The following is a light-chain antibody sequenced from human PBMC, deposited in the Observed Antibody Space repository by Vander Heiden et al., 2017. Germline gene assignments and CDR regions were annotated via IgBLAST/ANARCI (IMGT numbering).Light chain of an antibody. CDR3: QQRSLWPIT. J-gene: IGKJ5*01. V-gene: IGKV3-11*01. CDR1: QSVSSF. CDR2: DAS. Sequence: EIVFTQSPVTLSLSPGERATLSCRASQSVSSFLAWYQQRPGQAPRLLIYDASNRATGIPARFSGSGSGTDFTLTISSVEPEDSAVYYCQQRSLWPITFGQGTRLEIK.